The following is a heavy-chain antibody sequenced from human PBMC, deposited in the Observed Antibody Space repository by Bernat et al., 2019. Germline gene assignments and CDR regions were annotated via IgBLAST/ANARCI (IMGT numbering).Heavy chain of an antibody. CDR3: ARLRPTVTAFDY. V-gene: IGHV3-21*01. Sequence: EVQLVESGGGLVKPGGSLRLSCAASGFTFSSYSMNWVRQAPGKGLEWVSSISSSSYIYYADSVKGRFTISRDNAKNSLYLQMNSLRAEDTAVYYCARLRPTVTAFDYWGQGTLVTVSS. CDR1: GFTFSSYS. CDR2: ISSSSYI. J-gene: IGHJ4*02. D-gene: IGHD4-17*01.